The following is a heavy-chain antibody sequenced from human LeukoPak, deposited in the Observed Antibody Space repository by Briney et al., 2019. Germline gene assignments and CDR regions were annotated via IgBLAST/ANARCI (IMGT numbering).Heavy chain of an antibody. D-gene: IGHD4-17*01. J-gene: IGHJ3*02. CDR3: ARQGYGDYAGDAFDI. Sequence: ISCXXSXCSFTSXWIGWXRQXXGXGXEGXGIIYPGDSDTRYSPSFQGQVTISADKSISTAYLQWSSLKASDTAMYYCARQGYGDYAGDAFDIWGQGTMVTVSS. CDR1: XCSFTSXW. V-gene: IGHV5-51*01. CDR2: IYPGDSDT.